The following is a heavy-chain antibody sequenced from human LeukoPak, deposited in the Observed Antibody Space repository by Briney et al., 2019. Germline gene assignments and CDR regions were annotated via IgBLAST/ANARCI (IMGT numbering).Heavy chain of an antibody. V-gene: IGHV3-30*04. J-gene: IGHJ6*04. D-gene: IGHD6-13*01. CDR3: ARDVRSSWYGHYYYGMDV. CDR1: GLTFSSYA. Sequence: GRSLRLSCAASGLTFSSYAMHWVRQAPGKGLEWVAVISYDGSNKYYADSVKGRFTISRDNPENTLYLQMNSLRAEDTAVYYCARDVRSSWYGHYYYGMDVWGKGTTVTVSS. CDR2: ISYDGSNK.